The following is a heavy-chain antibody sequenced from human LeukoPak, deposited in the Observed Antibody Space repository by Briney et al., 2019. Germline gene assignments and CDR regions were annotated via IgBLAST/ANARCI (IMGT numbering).Heavy chain of an antibody. V-gene: IGHV3-48*02. D-gene: IGHD1-1*01. CDR1: GLTLSTYS. CDR3: ARSGIYDW. J-gene: IGHJ4*02. Sequence: GRSLRLSCAAFGLTLSTYSMTWVRQAPGKGLEWVSYISITSSTIYYPDSVKGRFTISRDNAKNSLYLQMNSLRDEDTAVYYCARSGIYDWWGQGTLVTVTS. CDR2: ISITSSTI.